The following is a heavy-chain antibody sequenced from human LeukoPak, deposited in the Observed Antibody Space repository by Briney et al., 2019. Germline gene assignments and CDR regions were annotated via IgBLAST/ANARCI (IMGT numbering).Heavy chain of an antibody. D-gene: IGHD5-12*01. Sequence: SETLSLTCTVSGGSISSYYWGWIRQPPGKGLEWIGYIYYSGSTNYNPSLKSRVTISVDTSKNQFSLKLSSVTAADTAVYYCARHLQYSGYDHDAFDIWGQGTMVTVSS. CDR2: IYYSGST. V-gene: IGHV4-59*08. CDR1: GGSISSYY. J-gene: IGHJ3*02. CDR3: ARHLQYSGYDHDAFDI.